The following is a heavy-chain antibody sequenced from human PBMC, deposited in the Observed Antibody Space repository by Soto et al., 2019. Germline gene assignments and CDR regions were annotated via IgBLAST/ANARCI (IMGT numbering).Heavy chain of an antibody. J-gene: IGHJ4*02. D-gene: IGHD4-17*01. CDR3: AKSQSTVTTEFDC. CDR2: ISGSGGNT. Sequence: EVQLLESGGDLVQPGGSLRLSGAASGLTSSTYAMSWVRQAPGKGLEWVSGISGSGGNTYYADSVKGRFTISRDNSKNMLYLQRTSLRAADTAVYYCAKSQSTVTTEFDCWGQGTLVTVSS. CDR1: GLTSSTYA. V-gene: IGHV3-23*01.